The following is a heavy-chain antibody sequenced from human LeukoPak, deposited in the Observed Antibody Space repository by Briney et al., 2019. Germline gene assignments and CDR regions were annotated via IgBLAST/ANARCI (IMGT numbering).Heavy chain of an antibody. CDR1: GFTFSSYD. Sequence: PGGSLRLSCAASGFTFSSYDMSWVRQAPGEGREWVLAISGRGGSTYYADSVKGRFTISRDNSKNTLSLQMNSLRAADTAVFYGAKDLCGGECYPIDYWGQGTLVTAPS. D-gene: IGHD2-21*01. CDR3: AKDLCGGECYPIDY. V-gene: IGHV3-23*01. J-gene: IGHJ4*02. CDR2: ISGRGGST.